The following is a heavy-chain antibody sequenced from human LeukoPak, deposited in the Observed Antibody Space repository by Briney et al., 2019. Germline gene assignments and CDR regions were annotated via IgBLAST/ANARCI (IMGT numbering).Heavy chain of an antibody. CDR1: GFTFDDYA. J-gene: IGHJ4*02. CDR2: ISWNSGSI. V-gene: IGHV3-9*03. D-gene: IGHD3-16*01. Sequence: QSGGSLRLSCAASGFTFDDYAMHWVRQAPGKGLEWVSGISWNSGSIGYADSVKGRFTISRDNAKNSLYLQMNSLRAEDMALYYCTKATRGPLLGISYYFDYWGQGTLVTVSS. CDR3: TKATRGPLLGISYYFDY.